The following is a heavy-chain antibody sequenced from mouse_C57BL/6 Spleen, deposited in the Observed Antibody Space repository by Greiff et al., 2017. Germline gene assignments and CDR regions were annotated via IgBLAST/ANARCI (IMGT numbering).Heavy chain of an antibody. CDR2: IYPGDGDT. D-gene: IGHD1-1*01. CDR1: GYAFSSSW. Sequence: QVQLQQSGPELVKPGASVKISCKASGYAFSSSWMNWVKQRPGKGLEWIGRIYPGDGDTNYNGKFKGKATLTADKSSSTAYMQLSSLTSEDSAVYFCARLFLQVYFDDWGQGTTLTVSS. J-gene: IGHJ2*01. CDR3: ARLFLQVYFDD. V-gene: IGHV1-82*01.